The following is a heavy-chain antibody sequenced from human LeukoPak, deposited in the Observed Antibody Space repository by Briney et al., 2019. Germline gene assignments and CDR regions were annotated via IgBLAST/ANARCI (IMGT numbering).Heavy chain of an antibody. J-gene: IGHJ4*02. CDR1: GVSISSYY. D-gene: IGHD5-18*01. CDR3: ARDRSVRGYSYGYAEI. Sequence: SESLSLTCTVSGVSISSYYWSWIRQPPGKGLEWIGYIYYSGSTNYNPSLKSRVTISVDTSKNQFSLKLSSVTAADAAVYYCARDRSVRGYSYGYAEIWGQGTLVTVSS. V-gene: IGHV4-59*01. CDR2: IYYSGST.